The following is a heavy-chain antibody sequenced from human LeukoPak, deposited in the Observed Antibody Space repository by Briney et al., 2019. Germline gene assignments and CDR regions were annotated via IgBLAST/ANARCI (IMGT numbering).Heavy chain of an antibody. Sequence: GGSLRLSCAASGFTFSIYAMSWVRQAPGKGLEWVSAISGSGGTAYYADSVKGQFTISRDNSKNTLYLQMNSLRAEDTAVYYCARDSAQQLNWFDPWGQGTLVTVSS. V-gene: IGHV3-23*01. J-gene: IGHJ5*02. CDR1: GFTFSIYA. CDR2: ISGSGGTA. CDR3: ARDSAQQLNWFDP. D-gene: IGHD6-13*01.